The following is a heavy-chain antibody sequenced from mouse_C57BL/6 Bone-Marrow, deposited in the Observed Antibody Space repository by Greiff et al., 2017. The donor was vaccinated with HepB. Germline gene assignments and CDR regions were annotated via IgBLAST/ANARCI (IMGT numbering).Heavy chain of an antibody. D-gene: IGHD3-2*02. CDR1: GYTFTDYY. CDR3: ARSGYYYAMDY. J-gene: IGHJ4*01. Sequence: EVQLQQSGPVLVKPGASVKMSCKASGYTFTDYYMNWVKQSHGKSLEWIGVINPYNGGTSYNQKFKGKATLTVDKSSSTAYMALNSLTSEDSAVYYCARSGYYYAMDYWGQGTSVTVSS. CDR2: INPYNGGT. V-gene: IGHV1-19*01.